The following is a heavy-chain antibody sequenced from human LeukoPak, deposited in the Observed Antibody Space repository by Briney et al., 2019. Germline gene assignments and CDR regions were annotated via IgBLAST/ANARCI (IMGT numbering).Heavy chain of an antibody. CDR1: GGSISSSSYY. D-gene: IGHD3-22*01. V-gene: IGHV4-39*07. CDR2: IYYSGST. Sequence: PSETLSLTCTVSGGSISSSSYYWGWIRQPPGKGLEWIGSIYYSGSTYYKPSLKSRVTISVDTSKNQFSLKLSSVTAADTAVYYCARILGLIGYYDSSGYGNAFDIWGQGTMVTVSS. CDR3: ARILGLIGYYDSSGYGNAFDI. J-gene: IGHJ3*02.